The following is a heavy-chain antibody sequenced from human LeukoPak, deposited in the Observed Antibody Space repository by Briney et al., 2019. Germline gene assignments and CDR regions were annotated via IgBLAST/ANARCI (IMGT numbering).Heavy chain of an antibody. CDR2: ISSSSRYI. V-gene: IGHV3-21*01. CDR1: GFTFSSYS. CDR3: ARDAVEQWLVPFDY. D-gene: IGHD6-19*01. Sequence: GGSLRLSCAASGFTFSSYSMNWVRQAPGKGLEWVSSISSSSRYIYYADSVKGRFTISRDNAKNSLYLQMNSLRAEDTAVYYCARDAVEQWLVPFDYWGQGTLVTVSS. J-gene: IGHJ4*02.